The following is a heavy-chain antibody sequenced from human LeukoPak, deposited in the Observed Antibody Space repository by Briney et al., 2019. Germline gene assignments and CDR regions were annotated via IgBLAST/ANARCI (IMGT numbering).Heavy chain of an antibody. CDR2: ISYDGSNK. J-gene: IGHJ4*02. CDR1: GFTFSSYA. D-gene: IGHD3-22*01. CDR3: ARNYDSSGYYLGDY. Sequence: GGSLRLSCAASGFTFSSYAMHWVRQAPGKGLEWVAVISYDGSNKYYADSVKGRFTISRDNSKNTLCLQMNSLRAEDTAVYYCARNYDSSGYYLGDYWGQGTLVTVSS. V-gene: IGHV3-30-3*01.